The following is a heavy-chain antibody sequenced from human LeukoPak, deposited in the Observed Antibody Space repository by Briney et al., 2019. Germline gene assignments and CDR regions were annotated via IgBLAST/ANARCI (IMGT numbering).Heavy chain of an antibody. CDR3: AKQAYGSSWSSSSPYYFDY. D-gene: IGHD6-13*01. V-gene: IGHV3-7*01. J-gene: IGHJ4*02. Sequence: PGGSLRLSCAASGFTFSSYAMSWVRQAPGKGLEWVANIKQDGSKKYYVDSVKGRFTISRDNAKNSLYLQMNSLRAEDTAVYYCAKQAYGSSWSSSSPYYFDYWGQGTLVTVSS. CDR1: GFTFSSYA. CDR2: IKQDGSKK.